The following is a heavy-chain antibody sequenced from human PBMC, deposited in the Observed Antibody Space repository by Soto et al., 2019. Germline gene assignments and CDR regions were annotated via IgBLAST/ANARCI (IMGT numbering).Heavy chain of an antibody. V-gene: IGHV3-30*18. CDR2: ISYDGSNK. Sequence: QVQLVESGGGVVQPGRSLRLSCAASGFTFSIYGMHWVRQAPGKGLEWVAVISYDGSNKYYADSVKGRFTISRDNSKNTLYLQMNSLRAEDTAVYYCAKRTGDYFDYWGQGTLVTVSS. D-gene: IGHD1-1*01. CDR3: AKRTGDYFDY. J-gene: IGHJ4*02. CDR1: GFTFSIYG.